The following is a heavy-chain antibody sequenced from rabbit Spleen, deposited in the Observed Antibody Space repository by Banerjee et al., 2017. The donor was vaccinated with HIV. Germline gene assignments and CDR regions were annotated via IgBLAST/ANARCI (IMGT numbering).Heavy chain of an antibody. J-gene: IGHJ4*01. V-gene: IGHV1S40*01. CDR2: MNSGNGDT. Sequence: QSLEESGGGLVKPGASLTLTCTASGFSFSSNCYMCWVRQAPGKGLEWITCMNSGNGDTIYASWAKGRFTISKTSSTTVTLQMTSLTAADTATYFCAREPSRGWGVVSYYFTLWGQGTLVTVS. D-gene: IGHD4-1*01. CDR1: GFSFSSNCY. CDR3: AREPSRGWGVVSYYFTL.